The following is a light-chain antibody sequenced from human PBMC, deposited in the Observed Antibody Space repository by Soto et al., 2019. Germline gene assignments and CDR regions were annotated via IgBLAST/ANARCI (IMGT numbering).Light chain of an antibody. CDR2: ETS. Sequence: EIVMTQSPGTLSLSPGERATLSCRASQTVRNNYLAWYQQRPGQAPRLLIYETSIRASGIPDRFSGSGSGTDFTLTISRLEPEDFAVYWCQQFGTSPYTFGQGTKVDIK. J-gene: IGKJ2*01. CDR1: QTVRNNY. V-gene: IGKV3-20*01. CDR3: QQFGTSPYT.